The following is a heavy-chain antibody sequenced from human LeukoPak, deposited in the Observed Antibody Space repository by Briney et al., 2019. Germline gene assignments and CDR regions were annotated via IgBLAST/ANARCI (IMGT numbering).Heavy chain of an antibody. V-gene: IGHV3-11*06. CDR2: ISSGSNYR. J-gene: IGHJ4*02. CDR1: GFTFSDYY. CDR3: VRTGLASAGVGEY. Sequence: PGGSLRLSCAPSGFTFSDYYMGWLRHAPGKGLEWVSYISSGSNYRNYADSVKGRFTISRDNAKNSLYLQMNTLRDEDTAVYYCVRTGLASAGVGEYWGRGALVTVSS. D-gene: IGHD6-13*01.